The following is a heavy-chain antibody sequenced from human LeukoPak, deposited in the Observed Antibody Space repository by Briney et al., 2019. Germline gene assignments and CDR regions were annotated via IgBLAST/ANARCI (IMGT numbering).Heavy chain of an antibody. J-gene: IGHJ4*02. CDR3: VKAFEGLYFDF. V-gene: IGHV3-23*01. CDR1: SLTFSSYA. Sequence: GGSLRLSCSAASLTFSSYAMNWVRQAPGKGLEWVSTLSTSGDSTFYADSVKARFTIPRGDSKNMLFLHMHSLRPEDTVVYHCVKAFEGLYFDFWGQGTLVTVSS. CDR2: LSTSGDST. D-gene: IGHD3-16*01.